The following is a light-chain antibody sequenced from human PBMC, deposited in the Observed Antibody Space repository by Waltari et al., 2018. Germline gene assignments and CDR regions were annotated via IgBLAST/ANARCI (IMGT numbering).Light chain of an antibody. CDR3: QHYVKLPVT. J-gene: IGKJ1*01. Sequence: EIVLTQSPGTLSLSPGERGTLSCRASQSVSRALAWYRQKPGQAPRLLIYGASTRATGVPDRFSGSGSGTDFSLTISSLDPEDFAVYYCQHYVKLPVTYGQGTKVEI. CDR1: QSVSRA. CDR2: GAS. V-gene: IGKV3-20*01.